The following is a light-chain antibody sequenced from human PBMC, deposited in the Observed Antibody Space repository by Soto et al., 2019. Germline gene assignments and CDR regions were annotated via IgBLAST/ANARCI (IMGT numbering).Light chain of an antibody. J-gene: IGLJ1*01. CDR1: SSNIGSNS. CDR2: TNN. CDR3: AAWDDSLNGYV. V-gene: IGLV1-44*01. Sequence: QAVVTQTPSASGTPGQRVSMSCSGVSSNIGSNSVNWYQQLPGTAPKLLIYTNNQRPSGVPDRFSGSKSGTSASLAISGLQSEDEAHYYCAAWDDSLNGYVFGTGTKVTVL.